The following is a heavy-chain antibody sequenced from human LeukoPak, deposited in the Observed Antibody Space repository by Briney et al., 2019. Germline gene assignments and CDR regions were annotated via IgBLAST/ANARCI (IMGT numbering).Heavy chain of an antibody. CDR1: GFTFSSYS. V-gene: IGHV3-48*04. D-gene: IGHD3-9*01. CDR2: IGSSSSTI. J-gene: IGHJ6*02. Sequence: GGSLRLSCAASGFTFSSYSMNWVRQAPGKGLEWVSYIGSSSSTIYYADSVKGRFTISRDNAKNSLYLQMNSLRAEDTAVYYCARDLAYDILTGYYYGMDVWGQGTTVTVSS. CDR3: ARDLAYDILTGYYYGMDV.